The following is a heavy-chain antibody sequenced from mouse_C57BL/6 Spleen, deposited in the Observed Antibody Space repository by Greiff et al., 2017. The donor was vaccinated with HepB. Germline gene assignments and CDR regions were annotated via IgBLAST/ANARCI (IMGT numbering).Heavy chain of an antibody. CDR2: INPSSGYT. D-gene: IGHD2-3*01. CDR1: GYTFTSYW. J-gene: IGHJ3*01. V-gene: IGHV1-7*01. CDR3: ARTVYDTSPLVAY. Sequence: VQLQQSGAELAKPGASVKLSCKASGYTFTSYWMHWVKQRPGQGLEWIGYINPSSGYTKYNQKFKDKATLTADTSSSTAYMQLSSLTYEDSAVYYCARTVYDTSPLVAYWGQGTLVTVSA.